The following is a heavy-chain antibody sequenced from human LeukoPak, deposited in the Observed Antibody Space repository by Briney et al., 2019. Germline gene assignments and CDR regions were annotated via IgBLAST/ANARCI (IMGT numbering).Heavy chain of an antibody. CDR1: GGSISSGSYY. CDR2: IYTSGST. D-gene: IGHD3-16*02. Sequence: SETLSLTCTVSGGSISSGSYYWSWIRQPAGKGLEWIGRIYTSGSTNYNPSLKSRVTISVDTSKNQFSLRLSSVTAADTAVYYCARPSYDSVWGSYRDWGQGTLVTVSS. CDR3: ARPSYDSVWGSYRD. V-gene: IGHV4-61*02. J-gene: IGHJ4*02.